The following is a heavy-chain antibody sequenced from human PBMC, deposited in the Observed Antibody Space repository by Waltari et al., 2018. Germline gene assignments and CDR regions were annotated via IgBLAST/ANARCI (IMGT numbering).Heavy chain of an antibody. J-gene: IGHJ4*02. V-gene: IGHV4-39*07. CDR2: IYYSGST. Sequence: QLQLQESGPGLVKPSETLSLTCTASGGSISSSSYYWGWIRQPPGKGLEWIGSIYYSGSTYYNPSLKSRVTISVDTSKNQFSLKLSSVTAADTAVYYCARDSSVAGTYFDYWGQGTLVTVSS. CDR1: GGSISSSSYY. D-gene: IGHD6-19*01. CDR3: ARDSSVAGTYFDY.